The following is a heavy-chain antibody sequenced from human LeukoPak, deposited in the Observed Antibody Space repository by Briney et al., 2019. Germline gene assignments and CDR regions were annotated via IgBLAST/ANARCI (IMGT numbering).Heavy chain of an antibody. CDR1: GFTFSSYT. CDR3: ARTANFAAGYYIDY. J-gene: IGHJ4*02. CDR2: ISGSSRHK. Sequence: GGSLRLSCAASGFTFSSYTMNWVRQAPGKGLEWVSSISGSSRHKYYADSVKGRFTISRDNAKNSLYLQMNSLRAEDTAVYYCARTANFAAGYYIDYWGQGTPVTASS. V-gene: IGHV3-21*01. D-gene: IGHD6-13*01.